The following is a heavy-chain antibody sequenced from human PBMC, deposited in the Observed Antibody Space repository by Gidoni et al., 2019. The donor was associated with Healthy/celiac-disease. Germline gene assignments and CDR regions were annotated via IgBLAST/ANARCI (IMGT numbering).Heavy chain of an antibody. D-gene: IGHD6-13*01. CDR3: AKASGGYSSSWYFDY. Sequence: QVQLVESGGGVVQPGRSLRLSCAASGFTFSSYGMHWVRQAPGKGLEWVAVISYDGSNKYYADSVKGRFTISRVNSKNTLYLQMNSLRAEDTAVYYCAKASGGYSSSWYFDYWGQGTLVTVSS. CDR2: ISYDGSNK. CDR1: GFTFSSYG. J-gene: IGHJ4*02. V-gene: IGHV3-30*18.